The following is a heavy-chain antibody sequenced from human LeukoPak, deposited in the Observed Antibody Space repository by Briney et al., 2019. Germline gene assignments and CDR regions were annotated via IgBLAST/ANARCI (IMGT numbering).Heavy chain of an antibody. CDR3: AKDKSGGYSYGGFDY. CDR2: ISYDGSNK. J-gene: IGHJ4*02. CDR1: GFTFSSYG. D-gene: IGHD5-18*01. Sequence: GGSLRLSCAASGFTFSSYGMHWVRQAPGKGLEWVAVISYDGSNKYYADSVKGRFTISRDNSKNTLYLQMNSLRAEDTAVHYCAKDKSGGYSYGGFDYWGQGTLVTVSS. V-gene: IGHV3-30*18.